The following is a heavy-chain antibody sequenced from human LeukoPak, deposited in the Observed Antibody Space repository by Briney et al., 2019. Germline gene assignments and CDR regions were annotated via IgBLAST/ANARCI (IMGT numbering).Heavy chain of an antibody. V-gene: IGHV6-1*01. CDR1: GDSVSSNSAA. CDR3: ARDPYSGSWGFDY. CDR2: TYYRSTWYN. Sequence: SQTLSLTCAISGDSVSSNSAAWNWIRQSPSGGLEWLGRTYYRSTWYNDYAGSVKSRITINPDTSKNQFSLQLNSVTPEDTAVYYCARDPYSGSWGFDYWGQGTLVTVSS. D-gene: IGHD1-26*01. J-gene: IGHJ4*02.